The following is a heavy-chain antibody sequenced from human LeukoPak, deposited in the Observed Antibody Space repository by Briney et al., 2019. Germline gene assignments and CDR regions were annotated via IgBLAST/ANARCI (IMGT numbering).Heavy chain of an antibody. CDR2: IYYSGST. D-gene: IGHD3-9*01. CDR3: ARADNYDILTGFDY. CDR1: GFYFSDYY. V-gene: IGHV4-59*01. Sequence: TGGSLRLSCAASGFYFSDYYMTWIRQPPGKGLEWIGYIYYSGSTNYNPSLKSRVTISVDTSKNQFSLKLSSVTAADTAVYYCARADNYDILTGFDYWGQGTLVTVSS. J-gene: IGHJ4*02.